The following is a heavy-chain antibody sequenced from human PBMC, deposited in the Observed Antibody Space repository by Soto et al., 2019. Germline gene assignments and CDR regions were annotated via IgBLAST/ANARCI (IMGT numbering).Heavy chain of an antibody. D-gene: IGHD2-15*01. CDR1: GGSFSGYY. Sequence: KPSETLSLTCAVYGGSFSGYYWSWIRQPPGKGLEWIGELNHSGSTNYNPSLKSRVTISVDTSKNQFSLKLSSVTAADTAVYYCANVNYCSGGSCYSYYFDSWGQGTLVTVSS. J-gene: IGHJ4*02. CDR3: ANVNYCSGGSCYSYYFDS. CDR2: LNHSGST. V-gene: IGHV4-34*01.